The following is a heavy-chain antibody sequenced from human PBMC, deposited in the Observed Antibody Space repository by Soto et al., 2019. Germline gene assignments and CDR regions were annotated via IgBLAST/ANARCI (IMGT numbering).Heavy chain of an antibody. CDR3: ALEMSAITYFHY. J-gene: IGHJ4*02. CDR1: GYTFTDHS. D-gene: IGHD3-3*01. Sequence: QVHLVQSGAEVKKPGASVKVSCKTSGYTFTDHSLHWVRQAPGQGLEWMGWNNPHSGVTVSAENFEGRVTMTRDTSINTAYMELGWLRSDDTATYYCALEMSAITYFHYWGQGTLLTVSS. CDR2: NNPHSGVT. V-gene: IGHV1-2*02.